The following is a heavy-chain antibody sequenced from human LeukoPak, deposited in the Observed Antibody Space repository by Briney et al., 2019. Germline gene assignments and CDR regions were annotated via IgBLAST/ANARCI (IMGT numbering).Heavy chain of an antibody. Sequence: GGSLRLSCAASGFTVNRKSMTWVRQAPGKGLEWVSFIYTGGNTYYADSVKGRFTVSRDNSKNTLYLQMNSLRDEDTAVYRCAGREGGDYPYFDYWGPGTLVTVSS. CDR3: AGREGGDYPYFDY. V-gene: IGHV3-66*02. CDR1: GFTVNRKS. CDR2: IYTGGNT. J-gene: IGHJ4*02. D-gene: IGHD4-17*01.